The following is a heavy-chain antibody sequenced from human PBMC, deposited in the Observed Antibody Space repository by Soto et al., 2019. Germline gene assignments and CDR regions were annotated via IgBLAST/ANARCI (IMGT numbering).Heavy chain of an antibody. CDR3: ARAHRDIVVVPARSGYYMDV. V-gene: IGHV1-2*04. D-gene: IGHD2-2*01. Sequence: ASVKVSCKASGYTFTGYYMHWVRQAPGQGLEWMGWINPNSGGTNYAQKFQGWVTMTRDTSISTAYMELSRLRSDDTAVYYCARAHRDIVVVPARSGYYMDVWGKGTTVTVSS. J-gene: IGHJ6*03. CDR1: GYTFTGYY. CDR2: INPNSGGT.